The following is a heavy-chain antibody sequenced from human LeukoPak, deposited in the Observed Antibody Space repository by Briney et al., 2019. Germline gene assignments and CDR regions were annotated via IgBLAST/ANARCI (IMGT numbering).Heavy chain of an antibody. V-gene: IGHV4-59*08. Sequence: KPSETLSLTCTVSGGSISSYYWSWIRQPPGKGLEYIGYSGSTNYNPSLKSRVTISVDTSENQFSLKLSSVTAADTAVYYCARHPLVGADYWGQGTLVTVSS. CDR1: GGSISSYY. D-gene: IGHD1-26*01. CDR3: ARHPLVGADY. J-gene: IGHJ4*02. CDR2: SGST.